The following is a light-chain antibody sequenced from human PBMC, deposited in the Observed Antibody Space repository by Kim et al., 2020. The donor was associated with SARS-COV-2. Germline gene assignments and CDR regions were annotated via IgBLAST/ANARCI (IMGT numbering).Light chain of an antibody. CDR3: NSFTSSTTWI. CDR1: SSDVGGYNY. J-gene: IGLJ2*01. CDR2: DVV. Sequence: QSALTQPASVYGSPGQTITISCTGTSSDVGGYNYVSWFQQHPGKAPKLMIYDVVNRPSGVSNRFSGSRSDNTASLTISGLQAEDEADYYCNSFTSSTTWIFGGGTQLTVL. V-gene: IGLV2-14*03.